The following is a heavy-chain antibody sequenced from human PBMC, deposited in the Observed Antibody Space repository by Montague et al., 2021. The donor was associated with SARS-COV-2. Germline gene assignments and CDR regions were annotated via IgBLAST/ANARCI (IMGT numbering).Heavy chain of an antibody. CDR3: ARASEKKTIFGVVISYFDY. D-gene: IGHD3-3*01. CDR2: INYSGST. CDR1: GGSISSGGYY. J-gene: IGHJ4*02. V-gene: IGHV4-31*03. Sequence: TLSLTCTVYGGSISSGGYYWSWNRQHPGKGLEWEGYINYSGSTYYXXXLKSRVTIAVDTSKNQFSLKLSSVTAADTAVYYCARASEKKTIFGVVISYFDYWGQGTLVTVSS.